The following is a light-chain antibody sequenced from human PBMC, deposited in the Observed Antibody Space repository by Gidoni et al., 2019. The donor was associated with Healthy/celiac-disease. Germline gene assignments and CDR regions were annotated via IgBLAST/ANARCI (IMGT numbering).Light chain of an antibody. J-gene: IGKJ5*01. CDR2: AAS. V-gene: IGKV1-27*01. CDR1: QGISNY. CDR3: QKYNSALPT. Sequence: DIQMTQSPSSLSASVGDRVTSTCRASQGISNYLAWYQQKPGKVPKLLIYAASTLQSGVPSRFSGSGSGTDFTLTISSLQPEDVATYYCQKYNSALPTFGQGTRLEIK.